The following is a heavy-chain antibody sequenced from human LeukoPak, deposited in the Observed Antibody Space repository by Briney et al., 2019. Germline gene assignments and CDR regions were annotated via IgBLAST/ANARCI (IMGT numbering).Heavy chain of an antibody. CDR3: AKPISGGLAVTADWFHP. V-gene: IGHV3-23*01. CDR2: INANSGTT. Sequence: PGGSLRLSCAASGLALSFYAMSWLRQPPGKGLEWVSTINANSGTTSYAASVRGRFTISRDNSKNTLYLQVNTLRADDTATYYCAKPISGGLAVTADWFHPWGQGTLVVVSS. J-gene: IGHJ5*01. D-gene: IGHD6-19*01. CDR1: GLALSFYA.